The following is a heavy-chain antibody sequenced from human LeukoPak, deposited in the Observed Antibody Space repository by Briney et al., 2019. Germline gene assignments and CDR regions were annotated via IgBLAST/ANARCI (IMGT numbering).Heavy chain of an antibody. V-gene: IGHV4-59*01. CDR3: TSLNSGYGGWFDH. Sequence: PSETLSLTCTVSGGSISRYYWSWIRQPPGKGLEWIRYIYYFGSTNYNPSLKSRVTISVDTSKNQFSLKLSSVTAADTAVYYCTSLNSGYGGWFDHWGQGTLVTVSS. CDR2: IYYFGST. D-gene: IGHD5-12*01. J-gene: IGHJ5*02. CDR1: GGSISRYY.